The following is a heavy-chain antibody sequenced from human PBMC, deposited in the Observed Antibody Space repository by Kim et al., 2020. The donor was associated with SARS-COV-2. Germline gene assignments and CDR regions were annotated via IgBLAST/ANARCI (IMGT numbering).Heavy chain of an antibody. J-gene: IGHJ4*02. V-gene: IGHV4-39*07. D-gene: IGHD3-16*01. CDR2: FYYTGTL. Sequence: SETLSLTCTVSGGSFSTSSYYWDWIRQPPGKGLEWIGGFYYTGTLYFNPSLKSRVTISVDTSKNQFSLKLTSVTAADTAVYYCARRSRGDGSPGYWGQGT. CDR1: GGSFSTSSYY. CDR3: ARRSRGDGSPGY.